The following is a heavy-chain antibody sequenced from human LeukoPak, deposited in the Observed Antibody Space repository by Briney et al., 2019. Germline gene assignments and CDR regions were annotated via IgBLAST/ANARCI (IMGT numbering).Heavy chain of an antibody. J-gene: IGHJ3*02. V-gene: IGHV3-15*05. CDR3: ARDPRHCGGGSCRPPGAFDI. CDR2: IKSKTDGGTT. CDR1: GFTFSGYS. D-gene: IGHD2-15*01. Sequence: GGSLRLSCAASGFTFSGYSMNWVRQAPGKGLEWVGRIKSKTDGGTTDYAAPVKGRFTISRDNSKNTLFLQMNNVRAEDTAMYYCARDPRHCGGGSCRPPGAFDIWGQGTKVTVSS.